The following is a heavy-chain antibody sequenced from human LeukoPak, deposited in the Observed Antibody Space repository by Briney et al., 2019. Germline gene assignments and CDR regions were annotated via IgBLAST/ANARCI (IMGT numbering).Heavy chain of an antibody. CDR1: RNIFTGYF. Sequence: ASVKVSCKASRNIFTGYFIHWVRQAPGQGLEWMGWINPKNGGTNPAEKFQGRVTMTGDTSLSTAFMELTGLTSDDTAVYFCAREPPYTGHCDITTCDVSRFDLWGQGTLVTVSS. J-gene: IGHJ4*02. CDR2: INPKNGGT. V-gene: IGHV1-2*02. CDR3: AREPPYTGHCDITTCDVSRFDL. D-gene: IGHD2-2*01.